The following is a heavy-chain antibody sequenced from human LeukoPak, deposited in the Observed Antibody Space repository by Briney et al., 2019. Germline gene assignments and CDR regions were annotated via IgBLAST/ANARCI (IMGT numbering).Heavy chain of an antibody. CDR1: GYTFTSYG. CDR2: ISAYNGNT. CDR3: ARERIDCSGGSYYFIYYYGMDV. Sequence: ASVTVSCTASGYTFTSYGISWVRQAPGQGLEWMGWISAYNGNTNYAQKLQGRVTMTTDTSTSTAYMELRSLRSDDTAVYYCARERIDCSGGSYYFIYYYGMDVWGQGTTVTVSS. J-gene: IGHJ6*02. D-gene: IGHD2-15*01. V-gene: IGHV1-18*01.